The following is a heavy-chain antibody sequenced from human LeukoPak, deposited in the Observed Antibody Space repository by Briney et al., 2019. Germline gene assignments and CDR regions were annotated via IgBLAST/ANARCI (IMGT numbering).Heavy chain of an antibody. D-gene: IGHD3-22*01. CDR2: ISGSGGST. CDR1: GFTFSSYG. Sequence: PGGSLRLSCAASGFTFSSYGMSWVRQAPGKGLEWVSAISGSGGSTYYADSVKGRFTISRDNSKNTLYLQMNSLRAEDTAVYYCAVDYYDSSGYYYFDYWGQGTLVTVSS. V-gene: IGHV3-23*01. CDR3: AVDYYDSSGYYYFDY. J-gene: IGHJ4*02.